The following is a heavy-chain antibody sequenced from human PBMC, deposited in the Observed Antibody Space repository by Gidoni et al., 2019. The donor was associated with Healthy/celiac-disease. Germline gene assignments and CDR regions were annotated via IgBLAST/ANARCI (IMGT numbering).Heavy chain of an antibody. CDR3: ARGGYSYGYPNNWFDP. J-gene: IGHJ5*02. Sequence: QVQLQESGPGLVKPSETLSLTCTASGGSISSYYWSWIRQPPGKGLEWIGYIYYSGSTNYNPSLKSRVTISVDTSKNQFSLKLSSVTAADTAVYYCARGGYSYGYPNNWFDPWGQGTLVTVSS. CDR2: IYYSGST. CDR1: GGSISSYY. D-gene: IGHD5-18*01. V-gene: IGHV4-59*01.